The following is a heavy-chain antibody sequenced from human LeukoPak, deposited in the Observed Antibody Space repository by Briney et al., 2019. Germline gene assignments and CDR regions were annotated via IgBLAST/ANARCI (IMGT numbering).Heavy chain of an antibody. V-gene: IGHV3-23*01. D-gene: IGHD1-26*01. CDR2: ISSSGDNT. CDR1: GFTFTTYA. J-gene: IGHJ6*02. CDR3: AKDVRVGGGGMDV. Sequence: PGGSLRLSCAASGFTFTTYAMNWVRQAPGKGLEWVSLISSSGDNTHYADSVKGRFTISRDNSKNTVSLQMNSLRGEDTAVYYCAKDVRVGGGGMDVCGQGTPVTVSS.